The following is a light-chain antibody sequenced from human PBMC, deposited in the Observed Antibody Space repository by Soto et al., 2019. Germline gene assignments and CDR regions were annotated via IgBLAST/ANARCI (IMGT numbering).Light chain of an antibody. CDR3: QQYNSLWT. CDR1: QSISNW. CDR2: DAS. V-gene: IGKV1-5*01. J-gene: IGKJ1*01. Sequence: DIQMTQSPSSLSASVGDRVTITCRASQSISNWLAWYQQKPGKAPNLLIYDASSLESGVPSRFSGSGSGTVFTLTISSLQPDDFATYYCQQYNSLWTFGQGTKVE.